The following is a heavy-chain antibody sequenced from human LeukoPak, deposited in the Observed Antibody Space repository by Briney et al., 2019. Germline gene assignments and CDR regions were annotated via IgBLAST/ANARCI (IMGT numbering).Heavy chain of an antibody. CDR1: GFTVSRNY. J-gene: IGHJ4*02. D-gene: IGHD2-21*02. CDR3: ARSTYCGGDCYPALGY. Sequence: GGSLRLSCAASGFTVSRNYMTWVRQAPGKGLEWVSVIYSGGSTYYADSVKGRFTISRDNSKNTLYLEMNSLRDEDTAVYYCARSTYCGGDCYPALGYWGQGTPVTVSS. V-gene: IGHV3-53*01. CDR2: IYSGGST.